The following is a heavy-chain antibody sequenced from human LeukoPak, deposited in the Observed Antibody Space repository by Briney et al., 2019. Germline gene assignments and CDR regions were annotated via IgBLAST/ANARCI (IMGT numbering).Heavy chain of an antibody. D-gene: IGHD2-2*02. J-gene: IGHJ1*01. CDR1: GFTFSDYG. V-gene: IGHV3-21*01. CDR2: ISSSGDYI. Sequence: PGGSLRLSCAVSGFTFSDYGMNWVRQAPGKGLEWVSSISSSGDYISYADSVTGRFTISRDNAKKSLYLQMNIPRAEDTAVYYCARDPIYTFDGPEYFQHWGQGTLVTVSS. CDR3: ARDPIYTFDGPEYFQH.